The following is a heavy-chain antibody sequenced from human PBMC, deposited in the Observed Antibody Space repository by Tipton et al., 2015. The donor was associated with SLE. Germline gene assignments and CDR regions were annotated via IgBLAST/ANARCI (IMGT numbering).Heavy chain of an antibody. Sequence: TLSLTCAVYGGSFSGYYWSWIRQPPGKGLEWIGEINHSGSTNYNPSLKSRVTISVDTSKNQFSLKLRSVTAADTAVYYCAKAGSSSWYSRYFDFWGQGTLVTVSS. J-gene: IGHJ4*02. D-gene: IGHD6-13*01. CDR1: GGSFSGYY. CDR2: INHSGST. V-gene: IGHV4-34*01. CDR3: AKAGSSSWYSRYFDF.